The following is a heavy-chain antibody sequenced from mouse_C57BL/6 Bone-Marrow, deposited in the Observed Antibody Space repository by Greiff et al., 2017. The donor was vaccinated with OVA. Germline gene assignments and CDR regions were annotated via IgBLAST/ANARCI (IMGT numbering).Heavy chain of an antibody. D-gene: IGHD2-2*01. V-gene: IGHV1-81*01. CDR1: GYTFTSYG. CDR3: ASGIYYGYDEGWYFDV. CDR2: IYPRSGNT. Sequence: VHLVESGAELARPGASVKLSCKASGYTFTSYGISWVKQRTGQGLEWIGEIYPRSGNTYYNEKFKGKATLTADKSSSTAYMELRSLTSEDSAVYFCASGIYYGYDEGWYFDVWGTGTTVTVSS. J-gene: IGHJ1*03.